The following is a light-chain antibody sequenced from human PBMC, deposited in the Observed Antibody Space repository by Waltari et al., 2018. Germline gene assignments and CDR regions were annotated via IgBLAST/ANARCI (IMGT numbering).Light chain of an antibody. CDR3: SSWDKNLFAVV. CDR1: SNNVGNQG. V-gene: IGLV10-54*04. J-gene: IGLJ3*02. Sequence: QAGLSQPPSASRDLGQTATLTCTGNSNNVGNQGAAWLQQHKGHPPKLLSFRNNNRPSGISERFSASTSGNTASLTITGLQPDDEADYYCSSWDKNLFAVVFGGGTKLNVL. CDR2: RNN.